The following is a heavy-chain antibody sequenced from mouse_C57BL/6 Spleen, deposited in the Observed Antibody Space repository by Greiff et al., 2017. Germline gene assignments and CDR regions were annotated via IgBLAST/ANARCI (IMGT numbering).Heavy chain of an antibody. D-gene: IGHD1-1*01. Sequence: DVQLVESGEGLVKPGGSLKLSCAASGFTFSSYAMSWVRQTPEKRLEWVAYISSGGDYIYYADTVKGRFTISRDNARNTLYLQMSSLKSEDTAMYYCTRDSYYYGSSYRCDVWGTGTTVTVSS. CDR1: GFTFSSYA. CDR3: TRDSYYYGSSYRCDV. V-gene: IGHV5-9-1*02. J-gene: IGHJ1*03. CDR2: ISSGGDYI.